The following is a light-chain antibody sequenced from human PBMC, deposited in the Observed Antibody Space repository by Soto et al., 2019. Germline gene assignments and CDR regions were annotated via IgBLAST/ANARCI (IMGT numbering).Light chain of an antibody. J-gene: IGLJ1*01. V-gene: IGLV2-14*01. Sequence: QSVLTQPASVSGSPGQSITISCTGTSSDFGGYNYVSWYQQHPGKAPKLMIYDVGNRPSGVSNRYSGSKSGNTASLTISGLQAEAEAAYYCKSSRRSSTLYVLGSGTKVTV. CDR3: KSSRRSSTLYV. CDR1: SSDFGGYNY. CDR2: DVG.